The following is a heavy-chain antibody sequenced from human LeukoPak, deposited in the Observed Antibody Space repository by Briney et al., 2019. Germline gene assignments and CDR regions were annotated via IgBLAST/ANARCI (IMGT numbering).Heavy chain of an antibody. CDR1: GFTFSSYA. CDR3: AAQRGCSGGSCSRRFDP. CDR2: ISSNGGST. V-gene: IGHV3-64*01. D-gene: IGHD2-15*01. J-gene: IGHJ5*02. Sequence: GGSLRLSCAASGFTFSSYAMHWVRQAPGKGLEYVSAISSNGGSTYYANSVKGRFTISRDNSKNTLYLQMGSLRAEDMAVYYCAAQRGCSGGSCSRRFDPWGQGTLVTVSS.